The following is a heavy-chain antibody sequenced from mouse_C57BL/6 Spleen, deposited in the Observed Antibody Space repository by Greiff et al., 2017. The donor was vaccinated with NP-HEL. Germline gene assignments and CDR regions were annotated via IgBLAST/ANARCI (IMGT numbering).Heavy chain of an antibody. CDR2: ISYDGSN. Sequence: EVKLQESGPGLVKPSQSLSLTCSVTGYSITSGYYWNWIRQFPGNKLEWMGYISYDGSNNYNPSLKNRISITRDTSKNQFFLKLNSVTTEDTATYYCARWVRGYFDYWGQGTTLTVSS. D-gene: IGHD2-2*01. CDR1: GYSITSGYY. J-gene: IGHJ2*01. CDR3: ARWVRGYFDY. V-gene: IGHV3-6*01.